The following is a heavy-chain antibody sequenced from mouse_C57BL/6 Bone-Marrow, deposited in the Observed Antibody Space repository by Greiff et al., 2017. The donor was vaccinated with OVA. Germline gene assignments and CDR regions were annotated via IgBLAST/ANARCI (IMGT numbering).Heavy chain of an antibody. V-gene: IGHV1-81*01. D-gene: IGHD2-4*01. CDR1: GYTFTSYG. J-gene: IGHJ2*01. CDR2: IYPRSGNT. Sequence: VQLQESGAELARPGASVKLSCKASGYTFTSYGISWVKQRTGQGLEWIGEIYPRSGNTYYNEKFKGKATLTADKSSSTAYMELRSLTSEDSAVDFCARRDYYDYDVGDFDYWGQGTTLTVSS. CDR3: ARRDYYDYDVGDFDY.